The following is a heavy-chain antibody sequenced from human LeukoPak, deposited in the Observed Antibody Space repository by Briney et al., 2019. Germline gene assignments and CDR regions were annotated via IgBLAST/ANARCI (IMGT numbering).Heavy chain of an antibody. J-gene: IGHJ4*02. Sequence: SVKVSCKASGGTFSSYAISWVRQAPGQGLEWMGGIIPIFGTANYAQKFQGRVTITADKSTSTAYMELSSLRSEDTAVYYCARETINDILTGYSGCVYWGQGTLVTVSS. V-gene: IGHV1-69*06. CDR2: IIPIFGTA. CDR1: GGTFSSYA. D-gene: IGHD3-9*01. CDR3: ARETINDILTGYSGCVY.